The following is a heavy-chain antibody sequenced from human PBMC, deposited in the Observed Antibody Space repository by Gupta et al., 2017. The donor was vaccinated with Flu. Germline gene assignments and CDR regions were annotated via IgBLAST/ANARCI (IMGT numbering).Heavy chain of an antibody. V-gene: IGHV3-33*04. J-gene: IGHJ4*02. CDR2: IQSDGSRE. Sequence: QVQLVESGGGVVQPGTSLRLSCEAFGFTFRNYGMHWVRQAPGKGLEWVAAIQSDGSREYYAGSVKGRFTISRDQSQNTLSLQMNSLRVEDTAVYYCARDDCLNPSCFPVWSLGTLVTVSS. CDR1: GFTFRNYG. D-gene: IGHD2-2*01. CDR3: ARDDCLNPSCFPV.